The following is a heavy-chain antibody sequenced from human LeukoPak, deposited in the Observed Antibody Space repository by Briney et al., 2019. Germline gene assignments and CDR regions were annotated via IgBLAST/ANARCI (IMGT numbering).Heavy chain of an antibody. D-gene: IGHD4-17*01. V-gene: IGHV1-69*05. CDR1: GGTFSSYA. J-gene: IGHJ6*03. CDR3: ARMTTVTTLEYYYYMDV. CDR2: SIPIFCTA. Sequence: SVKVPCKASGGTFSSYAISWVRQAPGQGLEWMGGSIPIFCTANYAQKFQGRGTITTDESTSTAYMELSSLRSEDTAVYYCARMTTVTTLEYYYYMDVWGKGTTVTVSS.